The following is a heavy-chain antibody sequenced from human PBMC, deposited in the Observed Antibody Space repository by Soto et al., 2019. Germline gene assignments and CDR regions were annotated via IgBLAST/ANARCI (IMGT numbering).Heavy chain of an antibody. CDR3: ARRLSGYYDAFDI. J-gene: IGHJ3*02. V-gene: IGHV4-59*01. Sequence: SETLSLTCTVSGGSISSYYWSWIRQPPGKGLEWIGYIYYSGSTNYNPSLKSRVTISVDTSKNQFSLKLSSVTAADTAVYYCARRLSGYYDAFDIWGQGTMVTVSS. D-gene: IGHD3-3*01. CDR2: IYYSGST. CDR1: GGSISSYY.